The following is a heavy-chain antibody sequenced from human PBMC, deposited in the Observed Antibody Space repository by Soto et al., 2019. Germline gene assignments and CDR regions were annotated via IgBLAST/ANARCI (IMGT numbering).Heavy chain of an antibody. CDR1: GFTFGGYA. Sequence: GGSLRLSCAASGFTFGGYAMSWFRQAPGKGLEWVGFIRSKAYGGTTEYAASVKGRFTISRDDSKSIPYLQMNSLKTEDTAVYYCTREAIWSGSDFDYWGQGTLVTVSS. CDR2: IRSKAYGGTT. D-gene: IGHD3-3*01. CDR3: TREAIWSGSDFDY. V-gene: IGHV3-49*03. J-gene: IGHJ4*02.